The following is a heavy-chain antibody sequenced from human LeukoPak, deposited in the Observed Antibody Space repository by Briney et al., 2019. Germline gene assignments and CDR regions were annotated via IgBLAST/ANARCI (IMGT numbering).Heavy chain of an antibody. V-gene: IGHV4-59*08. Sequence: SETLSLTCTVSGGSISSYYWSWLRQPPGKGLEWIGYIYYSGSTNYNPSLKSRVTISVDPPKNQFSLKLSSVTAADTAVYYCARQHIVVVTATRVAGAFDIWGQGTMVTVSS. CDR1: GGSISSYY. J-gene: IGHJ3*02. D-gene: IGHD2-21*02. CDR3: ARQHIVVVTATRVAGAFDI. CDR2: IYYSGST.